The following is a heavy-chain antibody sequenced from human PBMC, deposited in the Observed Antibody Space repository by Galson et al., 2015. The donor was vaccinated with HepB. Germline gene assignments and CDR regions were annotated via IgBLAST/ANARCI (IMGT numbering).Heavy chain of an antibody. Sequence: SLRLSCAASGFTFSSYDMHWVRQATGKGLEWVSAIGTAGDPYYPGSVKGRFTISRENAKNSLYLQMNSLRAGDTAVYYCARGSYDILTGYYFFDYWGQETLVTVSS. CDR3: ARGSYDILTGYYFFDY. D-gene: IGHD3-9*01. CDR1: GFTFSSYD. J-gene: IGHJ4*02. CDR2: IGTAGDP. V-gene: IGHV3-13*05.